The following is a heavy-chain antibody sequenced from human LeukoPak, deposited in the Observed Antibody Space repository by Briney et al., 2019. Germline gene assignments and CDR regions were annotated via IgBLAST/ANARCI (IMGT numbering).Heavy chain of an antibody. CDR2: IYYSGST. J-gene: IGHJ4*02. CDR3: GGSGERDDY. D-gene: IGHD3-10*01. Sequence: PSQTLSLTCTVSGGSISNDGYYWTWIRQHPGKGLEWIGYIYYSGSTYYNPSLKSRVTISVDTSKNQFSLRLNSVTAAGTAVYYCGGSGERDDYWGQGTLVTVSS. CDR1: GGSISNDGYY. V-gene: IGHV4-31*03.